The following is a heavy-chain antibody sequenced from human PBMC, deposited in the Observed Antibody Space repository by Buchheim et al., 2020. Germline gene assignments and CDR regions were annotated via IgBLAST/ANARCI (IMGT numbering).Heavy chain of an antibody. Sequence: QVQLVESGGGVVQPGRSLRLSCAASGFTFSSYGMHWVRQAPGKGLEWVAVISYDGSNKYYADSVKGRSTISKANSKNTLYLQMNSLRAEDTAVYYCAKVVNDYYDSSGYDYWGQGTL. CDR3: AKVVNDYYDSSGYDY. CDR1: GFTFSSYG. V-gene: IGHV3-30*18. J-gene: IGHJ4*02. D-gene: IGHD3-22*01. CDR2: ISYDGSNK.